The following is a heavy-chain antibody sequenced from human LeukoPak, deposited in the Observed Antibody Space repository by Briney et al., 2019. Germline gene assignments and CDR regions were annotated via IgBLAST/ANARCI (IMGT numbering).Heavy chain of an antibody. Sequence: GASVKVSCKASGYTFTTYDINWVRQATGQGLEWMGWMNPNSGNTGYAQKFQGRVTITRNTSISTAYMELSSLRSEDTAVYYCARALGYCSGGSCYHFDYWGRGTLVTVSS. V-gene: IGHV1-8*03. CDR2: MNPNSGNT. CDR3: ARALGYCSGGSCYHFDY. J-gene: IGHJ4*02. D-gene: IGHD2-15*01. CDR1: GYTFTTYD.